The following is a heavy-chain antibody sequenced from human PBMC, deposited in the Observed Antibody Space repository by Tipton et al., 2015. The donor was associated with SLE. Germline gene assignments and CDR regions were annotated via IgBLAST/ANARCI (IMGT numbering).Heavy chain of an antibody. J-gene: IGHJ4*02. CDR2: MNPNSGDA. Sequence: QVQLVQSGPEVKKPGASVKVSCKAPGYTFTSYDINWVRQATGQGLEWMGWMNPNSGDAGYALKFQGRVTMTRNISKSTAYMELSSLRSEDTAVYYCARRWDCSGGSCQGSFGYWGQGTLVTVSS. CDR3: ARRWDCSGGSCQGSFGY. V-gene: IGHV1-8*01. CDR1: GYTFTSYD. D-gene: IGHD2-15*01.